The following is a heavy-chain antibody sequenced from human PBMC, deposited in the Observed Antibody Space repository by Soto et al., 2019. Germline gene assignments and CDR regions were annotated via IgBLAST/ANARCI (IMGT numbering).Heavy chain of an antibody. J-gene: IGHJ3*02. D-gene: IGHD3-22*01. V-gene: IGHV1-69*02. CDR1: GGTFSSYT. CDR3: ARASFYYDSSGYYNDAFDI. Sequence: SVKVSCKASGGTFSSYTISWVRQAPGQGLEWMGRIIPILGIANYAQKFQGIVTITADKSTSTAYMELSSLRSEDTAVYYCARASFYYDSSGYYNDAFDIWGQ. CDR2: IIPILGIA.